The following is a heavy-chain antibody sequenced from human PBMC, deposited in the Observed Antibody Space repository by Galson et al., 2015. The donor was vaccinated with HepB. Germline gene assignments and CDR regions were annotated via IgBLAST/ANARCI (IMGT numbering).Heavy chain of an antibody. CDR1: GFTFSGFY. J-gene: IGHJ3*02. CDR2: ISSPGTDI. V-gene: IGHV3-11*01. D-gene: IGHD7-27*01. Sequence: SLRLSCAASGFTFSGFYMTWIRQAPGKGLEWVSYISSPGTDIYYADSVKGRFTISRDNTKNSLYLQMNSLRVEDTAVFYFARAAYWGKGAFDIWGQGTMVIVSS. CDR3: ARAAYWGKGAFDI.